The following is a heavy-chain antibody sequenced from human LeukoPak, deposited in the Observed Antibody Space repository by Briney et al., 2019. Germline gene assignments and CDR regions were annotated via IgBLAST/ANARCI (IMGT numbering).Heavy chain of an antibody. CDR3: ARGSRYIVVIPSAIPPNYYLDY. CDR2: ISYDGSNK. V-gene: IGHV3-30-3*01. J-gene: IGHJ4*02. D-gene: IGHD2-2*01. Sequence: GGSLRLSCAASGFTFSSYAMHWVRQAPGKGLEWVAVISYDGSNKYYADSVKGRFTISRDNSKNTLYLQMNSLRAEDTAVYYCARGSRYIVVIPSAIPPNYYLDYWGQGTLVTVSS. CDR1: GFTFSSYA.